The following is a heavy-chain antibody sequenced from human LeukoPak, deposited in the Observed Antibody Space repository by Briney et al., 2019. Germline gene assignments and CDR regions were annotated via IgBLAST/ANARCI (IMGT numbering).Heavy chain of an antibody. CDR2: TYYSGST. CDR1: REFINSALCA. D-gene: IGHD2-2*01. Sequence: PSEALLLTFTGPREFINSALCATTWFPRPPVEGLECIGYTYYSGSTHYNPSLKSRVIISVDTSKNQFSLKLSSVTAADTAVYYCARAYCTSTRCPFDSWGQGTLVTVSS. V-gene: IGHV4-31*03. CDR3: ARAYCTSTRCPFDS. J-gene: IGHJ4*02.